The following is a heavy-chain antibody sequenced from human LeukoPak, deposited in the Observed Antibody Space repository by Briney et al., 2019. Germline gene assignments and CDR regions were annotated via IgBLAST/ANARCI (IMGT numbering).Heavy chain of an antibody. CDR3: ARVDIAAAGTTDYYYMDV. J-gene: IGHJ6*03. D-gene: IGHD6-13*01. Sequence: SETLSLTCTVSGGSISSGDYYWSWIRQPPGKGLEWIGYIYYSGSTYYNPSLKSRVTISVDTSKNQFSLKLSSVTAADTAVCYCARVDIAAAGTTDYYYMDVWGKGTTVTVSS. CDR1: GGSISSGDYY. V-gene: IGHV4-30-4*08. CDR2: IYYSGST.